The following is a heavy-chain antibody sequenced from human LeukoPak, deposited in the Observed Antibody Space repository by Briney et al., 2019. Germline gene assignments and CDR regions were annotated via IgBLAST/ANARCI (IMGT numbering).Heavy chain of an antibody. Sequence: ASVKISCKASGYTFTGYYMHWVRQAPGQGLEWIGWINPNSGGTNYAQKFQGRVTMTRDTSISTAYMELSRLRSDDTAVYYCARDADIVVVVAVIFDGWGQGTLVTFSS. CDR1: GYTFTGYY. CDR3: ARDADIVVVVAVIFDG. V-gene: IGHV1-2*02. CDR2: INPNSGGT. D-gene: IGHD2-15*01. J-gene: IGHJ4*02.